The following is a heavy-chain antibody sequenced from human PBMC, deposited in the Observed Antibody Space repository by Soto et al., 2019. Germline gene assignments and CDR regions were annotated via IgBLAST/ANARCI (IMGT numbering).Heavy chain of an antibody. Sequence: GGSLRLSCAASGFTFSSYSMNWVRQAPGKGLEWVSSISSSSSYIYYADSVKGRFTISRDNAKNSLYLQMNSLRAEDTAVYYCARLRVGDYYYYYMDVWGKGTTVTVSS. V-gene: IGHV3-21*01. D-gene: IGHD3-10*01. CDR1: GFTFSSYS. J-gene: IGHJ6*03. CDR3: ARLRVGDYYYYYMDV. CDR2: ISSSSSYI.